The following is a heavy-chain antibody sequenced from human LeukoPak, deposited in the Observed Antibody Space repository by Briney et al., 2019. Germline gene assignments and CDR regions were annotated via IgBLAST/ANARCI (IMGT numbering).Heavy chain of an antibody. J-gene: IGHJ4*02. CDR3: ARARAAGGQYYFAY. CDR1: GGSISSSTYY. CDR2: IHYSGST. V-gene: IGHV4-39*01. Sequence: SETLSLTCTVSGGSISSSTYYWGWIRQPPGKGLEWIGTIHYSGSTFDNPSLKSRVTISVDTSKNQFSLKLTSVTAADTSVYFCARARAAGGQYYFAYWGQGTLVTVSS. D-gene: IGHD6-13*01.